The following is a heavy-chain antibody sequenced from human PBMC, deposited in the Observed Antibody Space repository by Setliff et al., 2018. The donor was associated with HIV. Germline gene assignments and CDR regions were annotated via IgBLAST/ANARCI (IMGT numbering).Heavy chain of an antibody. Sequence: SVKVSCKASGGTFSSDAFSWVRQAPGQGLEWMGRIIPVFGTRDYAQKFQGRVTITADESTSTAYMELSSLRSEDTAVYYCARGDYGSGSYYPYYFYYGMDVWGQGTTVTVSS. J-gene: IGHJ6*02. V-gene: IGHV1-69*13. D-gene: IGHD3-10*01. CDR2: IIPVFGTR. CDR1: GGTFSSDA. CDR3: ARGDYGSGSYYPYYFYYGMDV.